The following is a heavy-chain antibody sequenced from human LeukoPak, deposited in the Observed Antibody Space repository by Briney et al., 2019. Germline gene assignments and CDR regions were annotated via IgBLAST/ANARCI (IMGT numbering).Heavy chain of an antibody. V-gene: IGHV4-59*08. D-gene: IGHD3-16*02. J-gene: IGHJ4*02. Sequence: SETLSLTGTVSGGSISSYYWSWIRQPPGKGLEWIGYIYYSGSTNYNPSLKSRVTISVDTSKNQFSLKLSSVTAADTAVYYCATTRTFGGVIGYWGQGTLVTVSS. CDR3: ATTRTFGGVIGY. CDR2: IYYSGST. CDR1: GGSISSYY.